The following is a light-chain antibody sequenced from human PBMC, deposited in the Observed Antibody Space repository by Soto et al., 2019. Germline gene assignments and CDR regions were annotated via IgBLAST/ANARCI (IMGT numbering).Light chain of an antibody. V-gene: IGLV2-11*01. J-gene: IGLJ1*01. CDR1: SSDVGAYTY. CDR3: CSYAGSYTYV. Sequence: QSALTQPRSVSGSPGQSVTISCTGTSSDVGAYTYVSWYQQHPGKAPKLMIYDVNKRPSGIPDRFSGFKSGNTASLTLSGLQAEDEDDYYCCSYAGSYTYVFGAGTKVTVL. CDR2: DVN.